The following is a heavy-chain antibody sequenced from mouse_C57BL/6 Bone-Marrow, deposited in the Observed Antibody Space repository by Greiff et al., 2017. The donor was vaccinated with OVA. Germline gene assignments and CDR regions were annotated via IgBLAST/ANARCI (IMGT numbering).Heavy chain of an antibody. CDR3: ARPPSPLGLYAMDY. V-gene: IGHV5-12*01. Sequence: EVKLVESGGGLVQPGGSLKLSCAASGFTFSDYYMYWVRQTPEKRLEWVAYISNVGGSTYSPATVQGRFTISRDNAKNTLSLQMIRLKSEDTAMYYCARPPSPLGLYAMDYWGKGTSVTVSS. D-gene: IGHD4-1*01. J-gene: IGHJ4*01. CDR1: GFTFSDYY. CDR2: ISNVGGST.